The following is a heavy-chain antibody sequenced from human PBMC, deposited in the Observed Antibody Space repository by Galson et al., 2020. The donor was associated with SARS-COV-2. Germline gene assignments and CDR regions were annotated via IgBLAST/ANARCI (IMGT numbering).Heavy chain of an antibody. CDR1: GFTFSTYE. CDR3: ASPYLAAASFFGAFDV. V-gene: IGHV3-48*03. J-gene: IGHJ3*01. CDR2: ISGSGTNI. Sequence: GGSLRLSCAVSGFTFSTYEMNWVRQAPGKGLEWVSYISGSGTNIYYADSVKGRFTISRDNARSSLYLQMTSLRAEDTAVYYCASPYLAAASFFGAFDVWGLGTMVTVSS. D-gene: IGHD2-15*01.